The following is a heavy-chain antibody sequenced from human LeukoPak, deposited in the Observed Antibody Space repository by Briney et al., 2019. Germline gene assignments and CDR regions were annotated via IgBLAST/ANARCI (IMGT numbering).Heavy chain of an antibody. Sequence: ASVKVSCKASGYTLTDYYMHWVRQAPGQGLEWMGWISAYNGNTNYAQKLQGRVTMTTDTSTSTAYMELRSLRSDDTAVYYCARDFVGGSYYYFDYWGQGTLVTVSS. J-gene: IGHJ4*02. CDR1: GYTLTDYY. D-gene: IGHD1-26*01. CDR2: ISAYNGNT. V-gene: IGHV1-18*04. CDR3: ARDFVGGSYYYFDY.